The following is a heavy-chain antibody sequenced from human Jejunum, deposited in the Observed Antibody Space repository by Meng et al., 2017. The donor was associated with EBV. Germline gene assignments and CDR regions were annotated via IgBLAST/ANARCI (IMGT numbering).Heavy chain of an antibody. CDR3: AGGAAAGTGSGFQH. Sequence: QVQLQQSGPGLVKPSQPLSLTCSISGDSVSSNSATWHWVRQSPSRGLEWLGRTYYRSKSYNDYAVSVKSRITINPDTSKNQFSLQLNSVTPEDTAVYYCAGGAAAGTGSGFQHWGQGTLVTVAS. V-gene: IGHV6-1*01. J-gene: IGHJ1*01. CDR2: TYYRSKSYN. D-gene: IGHD6-13*01. CDR1: GDSVSSNSAT.